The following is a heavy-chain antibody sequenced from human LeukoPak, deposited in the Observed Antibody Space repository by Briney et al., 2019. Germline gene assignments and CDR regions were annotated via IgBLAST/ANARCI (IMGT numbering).Heavy chain of an antibody. CDR3: ARVLLVGSGSYYKVHYFDY. D-gene: IGHD3-10*01. CDR2: INHSGST. J-gene: IGHJ4*02. Sequence: SETLSLTCAVYGGSFSGYYWSWIRQPPGKGLEWIGEINHSGSTNYNPSLKSRVTISVDTSKNQFSLKLSSVTAADTAVYYCARVLLVGSGSYYKVHYFDYWGQGTLVTVSS. CDR1: GGSFSGYY. V-gene: IGHV4-34*01.